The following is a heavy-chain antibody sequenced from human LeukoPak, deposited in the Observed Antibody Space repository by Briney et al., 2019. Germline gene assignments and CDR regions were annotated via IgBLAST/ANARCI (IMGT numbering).Heavy chain of an antibody. J-gene: IGHJ5*02. V-gene: IGHV1-46*01. CDR3: ARGKKPYYDILTGPFDP. CDR1: GYTFTSYY. D-gene: IGHD3-9*01. Sequence: VASVKVSCKASGYTFTSYYMHWVRQAPGQGLEWMGIINPSGGSTSYAQKFQGRVTMTRNTSISTAYMELSSLRSEDTAVYYCARGKKPYYDILTGPFDPWGQGTLVTVSS. CDR2: INPSGGST.